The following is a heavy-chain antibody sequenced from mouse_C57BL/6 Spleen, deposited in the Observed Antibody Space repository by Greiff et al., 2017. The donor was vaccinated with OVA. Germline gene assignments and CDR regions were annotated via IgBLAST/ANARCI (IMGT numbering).Heavy chain of an antibody. CDR1: GYAFSGSW. D-gene: IGHD1-1*02. CDR2: IYPGDGDT. CDR3: ARGGVFDY. Sequence: QVQLQQSGPELVKPGASVKISCKASGYAFSGSWMNWVKQRPGKGLEWIGRIYPGDGDTDYNGKFKGKATMTADKSSSTAYMQLSSLTSEDSAVYFWARGGVFDYWGQGTTLTVSS. J-gene: IGHJ2*01. V-gene: IGHV1-82*01.